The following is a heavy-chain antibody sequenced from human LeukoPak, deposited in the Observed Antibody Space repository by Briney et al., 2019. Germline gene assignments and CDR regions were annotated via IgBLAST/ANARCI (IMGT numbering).Heavy chain of an antibody. J-gene: IGHJ4*02. CDR3: ARVAGRGGVIVEYYFDH. Sequence: GGSLRLSCAASGFTFSSYSMNWVRQAPGKGLEWVSSISGSSSYIYYADSVKGRFTISRDNARNSLYLQMNSLRAEDTAVYYCARVAGRGGVIVEYYFDHWGQGTLVTVSS. CDR1: GFTFSSYS. V-gene: IGHV3-21*06. D-gene: IGHD3-16*02. CDR2: ISGSSSYI.